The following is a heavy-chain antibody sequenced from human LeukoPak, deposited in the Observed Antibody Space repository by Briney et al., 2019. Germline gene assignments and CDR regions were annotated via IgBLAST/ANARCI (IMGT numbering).Heavy chain of an antibody. V-gene: IGHV4-39*07. CDR2: MYYSGST. CDR3: ARDRRLQV. Sequence: SETLSLTCTVSGGSISSSSYYWGWIRQPPGKGLEWIGSMYYSGSTYYTPSLKSRVTISLDTSQNQFSLKLSSVTAADTAVYYCARDRRLQVWGQGTLVTVSS. CDR1: GGSISSSSYY. D-gene: IGHD5-24*01. J-gene: IGHJ4*02.